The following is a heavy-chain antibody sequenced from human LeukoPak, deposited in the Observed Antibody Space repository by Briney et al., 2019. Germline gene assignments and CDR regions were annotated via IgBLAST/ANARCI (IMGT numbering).Heavy chain of an antibody. CDR3: AREYDPSTRYFDY. Sequence: SETLSLTCNVSGDSMSSHYWSWFRQPAGKGLEWIGRIYTSGNTNYNPSLKSRITMSVDASKNHFSLKLISVTAADTAVYYCAREYDPSTRYFDYWGQGTLVTVSS. D-gene: IGHD3-3*01. CDR2: IYTSGNT. CDR1: GDSMSSHY. V-gene: IGHV4-4*07. J-gene: IGHJ4*02.